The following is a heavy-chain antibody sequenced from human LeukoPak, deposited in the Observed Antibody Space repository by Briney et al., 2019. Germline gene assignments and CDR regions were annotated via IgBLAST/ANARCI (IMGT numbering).Heavy chain of an antibody. CDR3: VRPDRIFGVPAAFDA. J-gene: IGHJ3*01. CDR1: GGSFSDWP. D-gene: IGHD3-3*02. V-gene: IGHV1-69*13. Sequence: SVKVSCKASGGSFSDWPINWVRRAPGQGLEWLGGIIPKYSASSYAQAFQGRVTITADESTNTVYMEMSGLRPDDTAVYYCVRPDRIFGVPAAFDAWGQGTLVAVSS. CDR2: IIPKYSAS.